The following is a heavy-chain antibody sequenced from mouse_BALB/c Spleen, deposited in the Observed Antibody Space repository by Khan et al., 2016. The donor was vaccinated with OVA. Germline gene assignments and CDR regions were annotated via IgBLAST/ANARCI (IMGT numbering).Heavy chain of an antibody. J-gene: IGHJ3*01. V-gene: IGHV1-7*01. CDR1: GYTFTSYW. CDR3: VNHGSRSAWFTY. CDR2: INPSTDYT. Sequence: QVQLKQSGAELAKPGASVKMSCKASGYTFTSYWMHWVKQRPGQGLEWIGYINPSTDYTEYNQKFKDKATLTVDKSSSTAYMQLTSLTSEDSAVYYCVNHGSRSAWFTYWGQGTLVTVSA. D-gene: IGHD1-1*01.